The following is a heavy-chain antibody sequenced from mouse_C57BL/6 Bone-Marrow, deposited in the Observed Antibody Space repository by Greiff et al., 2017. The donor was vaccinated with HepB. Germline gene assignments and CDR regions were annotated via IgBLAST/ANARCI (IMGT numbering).Heavy chain of an antibody. D-gene: IGHD1-1*01. V-gene: IGHV1-4*01. Sequence: QVQLQQSGAELARPGASVKMSCKASGYTFTSYTMHWVKQRPGQGLAWIGYINPSSGYTKYNQKFKDKATLTADKSSSTAYMQLSSLTSEDSAVYYCARNYYGSSDYAMDYWGQGTSVTVSS. CDR2: INPSSGYT. J-gene: IGHJ4*01. CDR1: GYTFTSYT. CDR3: ARNYYGSSDYAMDY.